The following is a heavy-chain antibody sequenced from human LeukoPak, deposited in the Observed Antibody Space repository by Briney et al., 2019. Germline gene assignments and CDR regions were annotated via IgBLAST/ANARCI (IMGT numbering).Heavy chain of an antibody. J-gene: IGHJ5*02. CDR3: ARGFHSWGAAAATEWFDP. Sequence: PSETLSLTCTVSGGSISSYYWSWIRQPAGKGLEWIGRIYTSGSTNYNPSLKSRVTMSVDTSKNQFSLKLSSVTAADTAVYYCARGFHSWGAAAATEWFDPWGQGTLVTVSS. CDR2: IYTSGST. CDR1: GGSISSYY. D-gene: IGHD6-13*01. V-gene: IGHV4-4*07.